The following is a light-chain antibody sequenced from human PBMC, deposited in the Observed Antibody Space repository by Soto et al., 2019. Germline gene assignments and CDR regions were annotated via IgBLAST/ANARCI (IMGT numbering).Light chain of an antibody. Sequence: LTQSPATLSLSPGERATFACTASQGISTYIAWYQQKPGHPPRLLMFDASSSATGIPPRFSGGGFGTQITLTINNLVPDDFADYYCQQRGESYGPGTRLEI. CDR1: QGISTY. CDR3: QQRGES. J-gene: IGKJ5*01. CDR2: DAS. V-gene: IGKV3D-11*01.